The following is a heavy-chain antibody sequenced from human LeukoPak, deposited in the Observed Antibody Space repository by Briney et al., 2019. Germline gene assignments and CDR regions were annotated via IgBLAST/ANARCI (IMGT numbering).Heavy chain of an antibody. J-gene: IGHJ4*02. D-gene: IGHD2-15*01. Sequence: GGSLRLSCAASGFTFSSYGMSWVRQAPGKGLEWVSSISSSSSYIYYADSVKGRFTISRDNAKNSLYLQMNSLRAEDTAVYYCARSSSRYCSGGSCYSGVLGYFDYWGQGTLVTVSS. CDR1: GFTFSSYG. CDR3: ARSSSRYCSGGSCYSGVLGYFDY. CDR2: ISSSSSYI. V-gene: IGHV3-21*01.